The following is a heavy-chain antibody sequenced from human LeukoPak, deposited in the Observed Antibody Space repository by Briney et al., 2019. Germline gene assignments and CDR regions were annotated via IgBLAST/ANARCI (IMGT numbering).Heavy chain of an antibody. Sequence: PGGSLRLSCAASGFTFSNAWMSWIRQAPGKGLEWVSYISKSGSDTDFADSVKGRFTISRDNAKNSLYLQMNSLRAEDTAVYYCARVGATGTADYWGQGTLVTVSS. CDR3: ARVGATGTADY. CDR1: GFTFSNAW. CDR2: ISKSGSDT. D-gene: IGHD1-1*01. V-gene: IGHV3-11*06. J-gene: IGHJ4*02.